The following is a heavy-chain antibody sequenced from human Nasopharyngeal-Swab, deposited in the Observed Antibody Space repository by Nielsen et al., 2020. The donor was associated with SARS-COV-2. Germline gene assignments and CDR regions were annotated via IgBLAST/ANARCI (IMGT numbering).Heavy chain of an antibody. Sequence: GESLKISYAASGFTSSSYDMHWVRQATGKGLEWVSAIGTAGDTYYPGSVKGRFTISRENAKNSLYLQMNSLRAGDTAVYYCAREGYGSPLDVWGQGTTVTVSS. CDR2: IGTAGDT. CDR1: GFTSSSYD. V-gene: IGHV3-13*01. D-gene: IGHD3-10*01. CDR3: AREGYGSPLDV. J-gene: IGHJ6*02.